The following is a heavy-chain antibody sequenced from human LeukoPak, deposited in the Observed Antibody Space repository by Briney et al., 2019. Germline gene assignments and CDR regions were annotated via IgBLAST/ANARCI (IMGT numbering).Heavy chain of an antibody. Sequence: GGSLRLSCAASGFTYSSYAMGWVRQAPGKGLEWVSSISNGASTTNYADSVKGRFTISRDNSKNTVYLQMNSLRAEDTAVYYCAKEDCSGGSCYGFDYWGQGTLVTVSS. D-gene: IGHD2-15*01. J-gene: IGHJ4*02. V-gene: IGHV3-23*01. CDR3: AKEDCSGGSCYGFDY. CDR1: GFTYSSYA. CDR2: ISNGASTT.